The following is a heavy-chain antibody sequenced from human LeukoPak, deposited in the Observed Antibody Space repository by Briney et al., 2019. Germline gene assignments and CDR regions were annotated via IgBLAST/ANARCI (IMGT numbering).Heavy chain of an antibody. J-gene: IGHJ6*02. Sequence: GRSLRLSCAASGFTFSSYGMHWVRQAPGKGLEWLAVIWYDGSNSYYADSVKGQFTISRDNSKNTLYLQMNSLRAEDTAVCYCARTNSRSSNYYYGMDVWGQGTTVTVSS. CDR2: IWYDGSNS. CDR1: GFTFSSYG. D-gene: IGHD6-6*01. CDR3: ARTNSRSSNYYYGMDV. V-gene: IGHV3-33*01.